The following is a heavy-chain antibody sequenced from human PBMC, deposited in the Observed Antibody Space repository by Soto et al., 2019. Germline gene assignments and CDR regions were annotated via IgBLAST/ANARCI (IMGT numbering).Heavy chain of an antibody. CDR1: GSSIIGYY. V-gene: IGHV4-59*01. CDR2: MYNTGST. Sequence: SDTLALTCTVAGSSIIGYYWRRIRQPPGKGLEWIGYMYNTGSTVYNPSFKSRVTISVDTSKNQFSLKLNSVTAADTAVYYCARELWGYCGIFCYAPEVSGKETMVTV. J-gene: IGHJ6*03. D-gene: IGHD2-21*01. CDR3: ARELWGYCGIFCYAPEV.